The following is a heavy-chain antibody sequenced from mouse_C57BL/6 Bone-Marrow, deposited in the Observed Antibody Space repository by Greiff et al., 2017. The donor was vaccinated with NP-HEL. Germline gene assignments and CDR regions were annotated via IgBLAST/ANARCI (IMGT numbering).Heavy chain of an antibody. CDR2: IYPGSGNT. V-gene: IGHV1-66*01. Sequence: VKLQESGPELVKPGASVKISCKASGYSFTSYYIHWVKQRPGQGLEWIGWIYPGSGNTKYNEKFKGKATLPADTSSSTAYMQLSSLTSEDSAVYYCARRHSNYDYWGQGTTLTVSS. CDR1: GYSFTSYY. CDR3: ARRHSNYDY. J-gene: IGHJ2*01. D-gene: IGHD2-5*01.